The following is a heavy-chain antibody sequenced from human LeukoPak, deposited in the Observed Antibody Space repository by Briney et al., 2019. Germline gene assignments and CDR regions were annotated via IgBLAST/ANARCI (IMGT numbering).Heavy chain of an antibody. CDR3: ARDEPLIVGATYYFDY. CDR2: ITGGSSST. J-gene: IGHJ4*02. D-gene: IGHD1-26*01. CDR1: GFTFSNYA. V-gene: IGHV3-23*01. Sequence: GGSLRLSCAASGFTFSNYAMSWVRRAPGKGLAWVSTITGGSSSTYYADSVKGRFTISRDNSKNTLYLQMNSLRAEDTAVYYCARDEPLIVGATYYFDYWGQGTLVTVSS.